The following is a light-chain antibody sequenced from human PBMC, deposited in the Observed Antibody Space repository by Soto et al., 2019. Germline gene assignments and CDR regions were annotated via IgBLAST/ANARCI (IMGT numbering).Light chain of an antibody. V-gene: IGLV1-36*01. Sequence: QPVLTQPSSVSEAPRQRVTISCSGNSSNIGNNAVNWYQQVPGKAPKLLIYYDDLLPSGVSDRFSGSKSGTSASLVISGLQSEDEADYYCAAWDDTLNGPVFGGGTKLTVL. CDR2: YDD. J-gene: IGLJ2*01. CDR1: SSNIGNNA. CDR3: AAWDDTLNGPV.